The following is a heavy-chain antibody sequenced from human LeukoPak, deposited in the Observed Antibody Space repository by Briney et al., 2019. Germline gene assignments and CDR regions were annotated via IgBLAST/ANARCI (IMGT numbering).Heavy chain of an antibody. D-gene: IGHD3-3*01. CDR2: IIPIFGTA. Sequence: SVKVSCKASGGTFSSYAISWVRRAPGQGLEWMGGIIPIFGTANYAQKFQGRVTITTDESTSTAYMELSSLRSEDTAVYYCARENRFVLRSLGVVIRFDPWGQGTLVTVSS. J-gene: IGHJ5*02. CDR3: ARENRFVLRSLGVVIRFDP. CDR1: GGTFSSYA. V-gene: IGHV1-69*05.